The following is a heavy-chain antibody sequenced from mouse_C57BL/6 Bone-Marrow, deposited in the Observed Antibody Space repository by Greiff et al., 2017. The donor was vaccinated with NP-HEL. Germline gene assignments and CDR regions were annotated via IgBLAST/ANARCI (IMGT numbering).Heavy chain of an antibody. V-gene: IGHV1-39*01. Sequence: EVQLQQSGPELVKPGASVKISCKASGYSFTDYNMTWVKQSHGKSLEWIGVINPNYGTTRYHQKFKGKATLTVDQSYSTAYMQLNRLTSEDSAVYYCASHGYLDYWCQGTSVTVS. D-gene: IGHD1-2*01. CDR1: GYSFTDYN. CDR3: ASHGYLDY. CDR2: INPNYGTT. J-gene: IGHJ4*01.